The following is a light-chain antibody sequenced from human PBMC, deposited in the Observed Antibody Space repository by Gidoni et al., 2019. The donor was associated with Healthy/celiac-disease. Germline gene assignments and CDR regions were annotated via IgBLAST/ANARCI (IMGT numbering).Light chain of an antibody. CDR1: QSVSSY. Sequence: ELVLTQSPATLSLSPGERATLSCRASQSVSSYLAWYQQKPGQAPRLLIYDASNRATGIPARCSGSGSGTDFTLTIRSLEPEDFAVYYCQQRSNWITFGQXTRLEIK. CDR3: QQRSNWIT. J-gene: IGKJ5*01. V-gene: IGKV3-11*01. CDR2: DAS.